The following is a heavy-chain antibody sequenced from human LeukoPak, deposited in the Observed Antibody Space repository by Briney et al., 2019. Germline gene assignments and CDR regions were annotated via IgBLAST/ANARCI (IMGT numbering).Heavy chain of an antibody. D-gene: IGHD6-13*01. CDR2: IYYSGST. CDR3: ARALAAAGSAMYYYYYYMDV. Sequence: SETLSLTCTVSGGSISSYYWSWIRQLPGKGLEWIGYIYYSGSTNYNPSLKSRVTISVDTSKNQFSLKLSSVTAADTAVYYCARALAAAGSAMYYYYYYMDVWGKGTTVTVSS. J-gene: IGHJ6*03. V-gene: IGHV4-59*01. CDR1: GGSISSYY.